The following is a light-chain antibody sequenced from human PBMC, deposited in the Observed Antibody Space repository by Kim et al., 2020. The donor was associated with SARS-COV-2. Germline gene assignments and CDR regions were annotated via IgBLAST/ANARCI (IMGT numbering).Light chain of an antibody. CDR1: QSISSH. CDR2: AAS. J-gene: IGKJ3*01. Sequence: DIQMTQSPSSLSASVGDRVTITCRTTQSISSHLNWYQQKPGRAPKLLISAASTLQGGVPSRFSGSGSETDFTLTISSLQPEDFETYFCQQSYITPFSFGPETKVNIK. V-gene: IGKV1-39*01. CDR3: QQSYITPFS.